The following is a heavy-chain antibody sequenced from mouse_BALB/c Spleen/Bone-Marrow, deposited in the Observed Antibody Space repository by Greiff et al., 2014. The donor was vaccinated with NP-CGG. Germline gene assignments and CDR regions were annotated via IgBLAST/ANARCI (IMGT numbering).Heavy chain of an antibody. D-gene: IGHD4-1*01. CDR2: IYPGSDST. J-gene: IGHJ2*01. Sequence: QVQLKESGAELVKPGTSVKMSCKASGYTFTSYWMHWVKQRPGQGLEWIGDIYPGSDSTNYNEKFKSKATLTVDTSSSTAYMQRISLTSEDSAVYYGAREKDWVCDYWGKGTTLTVSS. CDR3: AREKDWVCDY. CDR1: GYTFTSYW. V-gene: IGHV1-55*01.